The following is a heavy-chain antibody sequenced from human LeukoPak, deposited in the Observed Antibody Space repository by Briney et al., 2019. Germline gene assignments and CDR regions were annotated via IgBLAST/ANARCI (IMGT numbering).Heavy chain of an antibody. CDR2: IKQDGSEK. J-gene: IGHJ6*03. V-gene: IGHV3-7*01. CDR1: GFTFSSYA. Sequence: GGSLRLSCAASGFTFSSYAMSWVRQAPGKGLEWVANIKQDGSEKYYVDSVKGRFTIPRDNAKNSLYLQMNSLRAEDTAVYYCASPPYGYYYYYLDVWGKGTTVTVSS. D-gene: IGHD3-16*01. CDR3: ASPPYGYYYYYLDV.